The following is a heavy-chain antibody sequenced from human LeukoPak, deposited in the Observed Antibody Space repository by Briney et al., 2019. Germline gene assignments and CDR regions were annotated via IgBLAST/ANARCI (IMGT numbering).Heavy chain of an antibody. V-gene: IGHV3-23*01. J-gene: IGHJ4*02. D-gene: IGHD3-10*01. CDR2: ISGSGGST. CDR1: GFTFIRYA. CDR3: ATSMVRGTGVDY. Sequence: GGSLRLSCAASGFTFIRYAMSWVRQAPGKGLEWVSAISGSGGSTYYADYVKGRFTISRDNSKNTLYLQMNSLRAEDTAVYYCATSMVRGTGVDYWGQGTLVTVSS.